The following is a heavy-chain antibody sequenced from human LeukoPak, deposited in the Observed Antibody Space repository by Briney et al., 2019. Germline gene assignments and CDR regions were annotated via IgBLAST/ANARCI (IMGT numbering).Heavy chain of an antibody. J-gene: IGHJ4*02. CDR1: GFTFSSDW. CDR2: IKQDGSEK. D-gene: IGHD3-22*01. CDR3: ARDNYYDSTSSTN. V-gene: IGHV3-7*01. Sequence: GGSLRLSCAASGFTFSSDWMSWVRQAPGKGLEWVANIKQDGSEKHYVESVKGRFTISRDNAKNSLYLQMNGLRAEDTAVYYCARDNYYDSTSSTNWGQGSQVTVSS.